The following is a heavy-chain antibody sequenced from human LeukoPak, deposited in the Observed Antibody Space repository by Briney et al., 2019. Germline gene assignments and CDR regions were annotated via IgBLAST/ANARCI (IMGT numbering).Heavy chain of an antibody. D-gene: IGHD1-26*01. Sequence: ASVKVSCKASGYSFTGYYIHWVRQAPGQGLEWMGRINPNCGGTDYAQKFQGRVIMTRDTSITTAYMELSRLTSDDTAMYYCARVQSGVTFDPWGQGTLVTVSS. CDR1: GYSFTGYY. CDR3: ARVQSGVTFDP. CDR2: INPNCGGT. V-gene: IGHV1-2*06. J-gene: IGHJ5*02.